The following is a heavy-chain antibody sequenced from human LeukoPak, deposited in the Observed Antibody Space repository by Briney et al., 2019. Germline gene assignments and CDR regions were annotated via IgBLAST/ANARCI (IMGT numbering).Heavy chain of an antibody. CDR1: GGTFSSYA. Sequence: ASVKVSCKASGGTFSSYAISWVRQAPGQGLEWMGWISAYNGNTNYAQKLQGRVTMTTDTSTSTAYMELRSLRSDDTAVYYCASADTFWSGPEGYWGQGTLVAVSS. V-gene: IGHV1-18*01. CDR3: ASADTFWSGPEGY. D-gene: IGHD3-3*01. CDR2: ISAYNGNT. J-gene: IGHJ4*02.